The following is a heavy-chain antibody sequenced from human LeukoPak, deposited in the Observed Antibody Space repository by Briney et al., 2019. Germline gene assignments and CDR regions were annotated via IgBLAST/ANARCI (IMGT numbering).Heavy chain of an antibody. V-gene: IGHV3-23*01. Sequence: GGSLRLSCAASGFTVSSNYMSWVRQAPGKGLEWVSVISGSGGSTYYADSVKGRFTISRDNSKNTLYLQMNSLRAEDTAVYYCAKEGGYGELSSYFDYWGQGTLVTVSS. J-gene: IGHJ4*02. CDR2: ISGSGGST. CDR3: AKEGGYGELSSYFDY. D-gene: IGHD3-16*02. CDR1: GFTVSSNY.